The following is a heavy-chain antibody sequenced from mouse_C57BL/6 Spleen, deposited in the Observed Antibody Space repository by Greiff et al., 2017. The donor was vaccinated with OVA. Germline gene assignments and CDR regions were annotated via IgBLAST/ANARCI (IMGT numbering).Heavy chain of an antibody. CDR1: GFTFSSYA. CDR3: ARGHYYDYDEGYFDV. CDR2: ISDGGSYT. J-gene: IGHJ1*03. Sequence: EVNLVESGGGLVKPGGSLKLSCAASGFTFSSYAMSWVRQTPEKRLEWVATISDGGSYTYYPDNVKGRFTISRDNAKNNLYLQMSHLKSEDTAMYYCARGHYYDYDEGYFDVWGTGTTVTVSS. V-gene: IGHV5-4*03. D-gene: IGHD2-4*01.